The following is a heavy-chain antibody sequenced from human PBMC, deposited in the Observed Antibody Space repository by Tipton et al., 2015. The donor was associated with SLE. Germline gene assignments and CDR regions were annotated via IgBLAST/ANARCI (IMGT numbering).Heavy chain of an antibody. CDR3: ARTGYSSSWLYFQH. CDR2: IYHSGST. D-gene: IGHD6-13*01. CDR1: GGSFSGYY. J-gene: IGHJ1*01. V-gene: IGHV4-34*01. Sequence: TLSLTCAVYGGSFSGYYWSWIRQPPGKGLEWIGNIYHSGSTFYNPSLKSRVTISVDTSKNQFSLKLSSVTAADTAVYYCARTGYSSSWLYFQHWGQGTLVTVSS.